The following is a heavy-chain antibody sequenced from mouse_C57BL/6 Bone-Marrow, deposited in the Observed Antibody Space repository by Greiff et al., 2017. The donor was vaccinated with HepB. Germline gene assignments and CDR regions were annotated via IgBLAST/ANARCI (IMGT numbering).Heavy chain of an antibody. CDR2: SRNKANDYTT. J-gene: IGHJ1*03. V-gene: IGHV7-1*01. CDR1: GFTFSDFY. CDR3: ARDADGSSYWYVDV. Sequence: EVKLVESGGGLVQSGRSLRLSCATSGFTFSDFYMEWVRQAPGKGLEWIAASRNKANDYTTEYSASVTGRFIVSRDTSQSLLYLQLNALRAEDTAIYYCARDADGSSYWYVDVWGTGTTVTVSS. D-gene: IGHD1-1*01.